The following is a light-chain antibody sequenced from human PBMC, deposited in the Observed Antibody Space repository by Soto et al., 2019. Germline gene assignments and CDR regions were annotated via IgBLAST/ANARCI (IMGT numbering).Light chain of an antibody. J-gene: IGLJ2*01. CDR2: EVT. V-gene: IGLV2-8*01. CDR3: SSFAGGGNTCL. Sequence: QSALTQPPSASGSLGQSVTISCTGTSSDVGGYNYVSWHQQHPGKAPKLMIYEVTKRPSGVPDRLSGSKTGNTASLTVSGLQAEDEADYYCSSFAGGGNTCLFGGGTKLTVL. CDR1: SSDVGGYNY.